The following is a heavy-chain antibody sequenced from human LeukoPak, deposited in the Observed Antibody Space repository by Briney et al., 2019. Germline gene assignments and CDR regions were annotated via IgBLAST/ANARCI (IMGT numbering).Heavy chain of an antibody. V-gene: IGHV3-48*01. CDR1: GFTFSHYG. CDR2: ISSSSSTI. CDR3: ARGITANGDY. J-gene: IGHJ4*02. Sequence: GGSLRLSCAGSGFTFSHYGMNWVRQAPGKGLEWVSYISSSSSTIYYADSVKGRFTISRDNAKNSLYLQMNSLRAEDTAVYYCARGITANGDYWGQGTLVTVSS. D-gene: IGHD1-1*01.